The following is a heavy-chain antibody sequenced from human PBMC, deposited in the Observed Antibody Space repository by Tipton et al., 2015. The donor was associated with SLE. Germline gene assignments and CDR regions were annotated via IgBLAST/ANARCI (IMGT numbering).Heavy chain of an antibody. J-gene: IGHJ3*01. D-gene: IGHD4-17*01. CDR1: GGSISSGSYY. CDR3: ARGGVTTVTAV. V-gene: IGHV4-61*09. CDR2: NYTSGST. Sequence: TLSLTCTVSGGSISSGSYYWSWIRQPAGKGLEWIGHNYTSGSTNYNPSLKSRVTISVDTSKNQYSLKLSPVTAAGTAVYYLARGGVTTVTAVWGQGTMVTVSS.